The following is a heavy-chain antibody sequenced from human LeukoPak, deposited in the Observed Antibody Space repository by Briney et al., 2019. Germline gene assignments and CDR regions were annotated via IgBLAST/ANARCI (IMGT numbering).Heavy chain of an antibody. V-gene: IGHV1-69*05. CDR1: GGTFSSYA. CDR3: ASTTIAAADHFDY. J-gene: IGHJ4*02. Sequence: SVKVSCKASGGTFSSYAISWVRRAPGQGHEWMGRIIPIFGTANYAQKFQGRVTITTDESTSTAYMELSSLRSEDTAVYYCASTTIAAADHFDYWGQGTLVTVSS. D-gene: IGHD6-13*01. CDR2: IIPIFGTA.